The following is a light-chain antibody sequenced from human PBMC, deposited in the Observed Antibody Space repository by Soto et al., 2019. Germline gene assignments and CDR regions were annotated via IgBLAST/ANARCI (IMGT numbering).Light chain of an antibody. CDR1: QGIEND. J-gene: IGKJ1*01. Sequence: AIRMPQSPSSLSASVRDRLTITCRESQGIENDLGWYQQKPGKAPKALIYEASTLKSGVPSRFSGSGSGTEFTLTISRLQPEDFVTYYCQHYNSDPHAFGQGTKVDIK. V-gene: IGKV1-6*01. CDR3: QHYNSDPHA. CDR2: EAS.